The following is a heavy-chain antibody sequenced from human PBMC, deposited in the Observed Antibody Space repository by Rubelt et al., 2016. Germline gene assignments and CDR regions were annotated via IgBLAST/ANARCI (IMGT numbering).Heavy chain of an antibody. CDR2: FDGEDGET. Sequence: QVQLVQSGAVLKKPGASVKVSCKVSGDTLSVFSIHWVRQAPGKGLEWMGGFDGEDGETVYAQNCQGRLIMTEDTSTDTADMELSRLTSADTAVYYCSTADSSSWYDATDTWGQGTMVTVSS. CDR1: GDTLSVFS. V-gene: IGHV1-24*01. D-gene: IGHD6-13*01. CDR3: STADSSSWYDATDT. J-gene: IGHJ3*02.